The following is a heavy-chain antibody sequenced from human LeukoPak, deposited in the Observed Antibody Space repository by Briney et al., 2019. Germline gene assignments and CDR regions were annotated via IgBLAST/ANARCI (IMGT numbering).Heavy chain of an antibody. Sequence: ASVKVSCKASGYTFTTYGVSWVRQAPGQGLEWMGGIIPIFGTANYAQKFQGRVTITADESTSTAYMELSSLRSEDTAVYYCARGRVRIAAAGSYYYYGMDVWGQGTTVTVSS. J-gene: IGHJ6*02. V-gene: IGHV1-69*13. CDR1: GYTFTTYG. CDR2: IIPIFGTA. D-gene: IGHD6-13*01. CDR3: ARGRVRIAAAGSYYYYGMDV.